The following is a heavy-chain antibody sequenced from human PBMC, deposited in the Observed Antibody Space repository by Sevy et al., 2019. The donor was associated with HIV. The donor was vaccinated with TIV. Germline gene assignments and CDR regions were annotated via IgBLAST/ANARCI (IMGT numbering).Heavy chain of an antibody. CDR1: GYAFTSYG. D-gene: IGHD3-3*01. CDR2: ISAYNGNT. CDR3: ARTRLIFGVVTSDAFDI. J-gene: IGHJ3*02. Sequence: ASVKVSCKASGYAFTSYGINWVRQAPGQGLEWMGWISAYNGNTNYAQKLQGRVTMTTDTSTSTAYMELRSLRSDDTAVYYCARTRLIFGVVTSDAFDIWGQGTMVTVSS. V-gene: IGHV1-18*01.